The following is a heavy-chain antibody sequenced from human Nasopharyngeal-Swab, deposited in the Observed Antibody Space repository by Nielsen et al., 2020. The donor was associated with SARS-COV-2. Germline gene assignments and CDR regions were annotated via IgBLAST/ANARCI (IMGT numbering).Heavy chain of an antibody. CDR1: GFTFSSYG. J-gene: IGHJ4*02. V-gene: IGHV3-33*01. CDR3: ARGMVGYCSGGSCYSRLLDY. Sequence: GGSLRLSCAASGFTFSSYGMHWVRQAPGKGLEWVAVIWYDGSNKYYADSVKGRFTISRDNSKNTLYLQMNSLRAEDTAVYYCARGMVGYCSGGSCYSRLLDYWGQGTLVTVSS. CDR2: IWYDGSNK. D-gene: IGHD2-15*01.